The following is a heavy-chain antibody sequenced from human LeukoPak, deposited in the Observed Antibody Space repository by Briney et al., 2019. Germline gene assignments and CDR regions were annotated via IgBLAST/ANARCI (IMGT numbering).Heavy chain of an antibody. CDR3: AAVPIAVADPFDY. Sequence: PVKVSCKASGFTFTSSAVQWVRQARGQRLEWIGWIVVGSGNTNYAQKFQERVTITRDMSTSTAYMELSSLRSEDTAVYYCAAVPIAVADPFDYWGQGTLVTVSS. J-gene: IGHJ4*02. V-gene: IGHV1-58*01. CDR1: GFTFTSSA. D-gene: IGHD6-19*01. CDR2: IVVGSGNT.